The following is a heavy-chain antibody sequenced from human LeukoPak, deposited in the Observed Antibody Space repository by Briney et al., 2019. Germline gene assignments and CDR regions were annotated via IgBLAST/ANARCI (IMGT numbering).Heavy chain of an antibody. J-gene: IGHJ4*02. CDR1: GDSIINYY. CDR2: IYLSDNT. D-gene: IGHD5-24*01. V-gene: IGHV4-4*07. CDR3: ARMVPIRYFDY. Sequence: SETLSLTCSVSGDSIINYYWMWIRQPAGKGLEWIGRIYLSDNTNYNSPSLRSRVTMSPDTSMNRFSLKLSSVTAADTAVYYCARMVPIRYFDYWGQGTLVTVSS.